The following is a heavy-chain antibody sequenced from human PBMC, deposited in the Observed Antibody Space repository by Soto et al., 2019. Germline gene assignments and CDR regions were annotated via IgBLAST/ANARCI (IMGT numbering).Heavy chain of an antibody. CDR2: INAGNGNT. D-gene: IGHD2-2*02. J-gene: IGHJ3*02. CDR3: ARGXYCSSTSCYRYSDAFDI. V-gene: IGHV1-3*01. Sequence: ASVKVSCKASGYTFTSYAMHRVRQAPGQRLEWMGWINAGNGNTKYSQKFQGRVTITRDTSASTAYMELSSLRSEDTAVYYCARGXYCSSTSCYRYSDAFDIWGQGTMVTVSS. CDR1: GYTFTSYA.